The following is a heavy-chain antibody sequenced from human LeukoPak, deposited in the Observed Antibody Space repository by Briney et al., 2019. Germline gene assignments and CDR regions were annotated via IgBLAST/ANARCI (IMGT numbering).Heavy chain of an antibody. CDR3: ARDHRGYDFWSGSVRDAFDI. D-gene: IGHD3-3*01. CDR2: IKQDGSEK. Sequence: GGSLRLSCAASGFTFSSYWMSWVRQAPGKGLEWVANIKQDGSEKYYVDSVKGRFTISRDNAKNSLYLQMNSLRAEDTAVYYCARDHRGYDFWSGSVRDAFDIWGQGTMVTVSS. CDR1: GFTFSSYW. V-gene: IGHV3-7*01. J-gene: IGHJ3*02.